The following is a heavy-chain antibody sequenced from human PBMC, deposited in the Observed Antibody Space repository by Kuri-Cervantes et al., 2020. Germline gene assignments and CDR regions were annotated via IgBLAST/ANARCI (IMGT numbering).Heavy chain of an antibody. D-gene: IGHD3-22*01. CDR1: GGSISSGSYY. CDR2: INHSGST. CDR3: ARDYYDSSGYPRTDRYNWFDP. J-gene: IGHJ5*02. V-gene: IGHV4-61*10. Sequence: GSLRLSCTVSGGSISSGSYYWSWIRQPAGKGLEWIGEINHSGSTNYNPSLKSRVTISVDTSKNQFSLKLSSVTAADKDVYYCARDYYDSSGYPRTDRYNWFDPWGQGTLVTVSS.